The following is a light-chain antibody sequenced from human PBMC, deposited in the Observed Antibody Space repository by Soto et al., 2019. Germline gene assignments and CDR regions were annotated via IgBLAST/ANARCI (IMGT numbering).Light chain of an antibody. Sequence: DIQMTQSPSTLSASVGDRVTITCRASQSISSWLAWYQQKPGQAPKLLIYDASSLESGVPSRFSGSGSGTEFTLTISSLQPDDFATYYCQQYNSYSALTFGGGTKVEIK. V-gene: IGKV1-5*01. J-gene: IGKJ4*01. CDR1: QSISSW. CDR2: DAS. CDR3: QQYNSYSALT.